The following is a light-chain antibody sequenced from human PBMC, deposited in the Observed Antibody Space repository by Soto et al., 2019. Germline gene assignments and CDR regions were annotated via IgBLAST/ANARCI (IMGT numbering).Light chain of an antibody. Sequence: DIVMTQSPDSLAVSLGERATINCKSSQSVLYSSNNKNYLDWYQQKPGQPPKLLIYWASPRESGVPDRFSGSGSGTDFTLTISSLQADDVAVYYCQQYYSTPLTFGGGTNVEIK. CDR1: QSVLYSSNNKNY. J-gene: IGKJ4*01. CDR3: QQYYSTPLT. CDR2: WAS. V-gene: IGKV4-1*01.